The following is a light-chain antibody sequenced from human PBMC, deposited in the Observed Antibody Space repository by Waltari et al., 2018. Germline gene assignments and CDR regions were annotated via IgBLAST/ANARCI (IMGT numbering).Light chain of an antibody. CDR2: EVR. CDR1: TSDVGRYNR. V-gene: IGLV2-18*02. CDR3: SSYTSSITYV. Sequence: QSALTQPPSVSGSPGQSVTITCTGTTSDVGRYNRSSWYQQAPGTAPKLLISEVRNRPTGVPDRFSGSKSDNTASLTISGLQAEDEADYYCSSYTSSITYVFGTGTKVTVL. J-gene: IGLJ1*01.